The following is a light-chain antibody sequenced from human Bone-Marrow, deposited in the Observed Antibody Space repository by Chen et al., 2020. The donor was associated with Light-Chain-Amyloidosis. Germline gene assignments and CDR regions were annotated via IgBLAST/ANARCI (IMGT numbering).Light chain of an antibody. CDR3: QNYNSAPRA. CDR2: AAT. J-gene: IGKJ1*01. CDR1: QGIASY. V-gene: IGKV1-27*01. Sequence: DIQMTQSPSSLSASVGDRVTITCRASQGIASYLAWYQQKPGKVPKLLIYAATTLQSGVPSRFSGSGSGADFTLTISSLPPEDVATYYCQNYNSAPRAFGQGTKVEI.